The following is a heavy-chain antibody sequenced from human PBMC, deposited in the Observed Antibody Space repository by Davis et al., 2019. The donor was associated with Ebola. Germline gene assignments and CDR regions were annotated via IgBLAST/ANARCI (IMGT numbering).Heavy chain of an antibody. D-gene: IGHD5-24*01. CDR1: GGTFSSYA. Sequence: SVKVSCKASGGTFSSYAISWVRQAPGQGLEWMGGIIPIFGTANYAQKFQGRVTITADESTSTAYMELSSLRSEDTAVYYCARVARWLQFAGPFDYWGQGTLVTVSS. CDR3: ARVARWLQFAGPFDY. V-gene: IGHV1-69*13. J-gene: IGHJ4*02. CDR2: IIPIFGTA.